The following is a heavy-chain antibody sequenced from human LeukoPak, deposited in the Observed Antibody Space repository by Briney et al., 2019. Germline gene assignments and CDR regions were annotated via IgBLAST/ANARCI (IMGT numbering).Heavy chain of an antibody. V-gene: IGHV1-18*01. D-gene: IGHD6-13*01. J-gene: IGHJ4*02. CDR1: GYTFTSYG. CDR2: ISAYNGNT. Sequence: GASVKVSCKASGYTFTSYGISWVRQAPGQGLEWMGWISAYNGNTNYAQKLQGRVTMTTDTSTSTAYMELRSLRSDDTAVYYCARDLGSTAAGNWHGDYFDYWGQGTLVTVSS. CDR3: ARDLGSTAAGNWHGDYFDY.